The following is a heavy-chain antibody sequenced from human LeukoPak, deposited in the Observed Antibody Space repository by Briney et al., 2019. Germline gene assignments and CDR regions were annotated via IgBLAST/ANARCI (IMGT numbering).Heavy chain of an antibody. CDR1: GGSISSYY. D-gene: IGHD3-10*01. J-gene: IGHJ6*02. Sequence: SETLSLTCTVPGGSISSYYWSWIRQPPGKGLEWIGYIYYSGSTNYNPSLKSRVTISVDTSKNQFSLKLSSVTAADTAVYYCARGSYYYYYVMDVWGQGTTVTVSS. V-gene: IGHV4-59*08. CDR3: ARGSYYYYYVMDV. CDR2: IYYSGST.